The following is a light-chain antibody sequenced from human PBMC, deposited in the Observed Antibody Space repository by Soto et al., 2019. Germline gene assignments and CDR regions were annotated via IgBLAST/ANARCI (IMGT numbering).Light chain of an antibody. J-gene: IGKJ4*01. V-gene: IGKV3-11*01. Sequence: EIVLTQSPATLSLSPGERATLSCRASQSVSSYLAWYQQKPGQAPRLLFYDASNRATGIPARFSGSGSGTDFTLTVSSLEPEDFAVYYCQQRSDWPLTFGGGIKVEIK. CDR2: DAS. CDR1: QSVSSY. CDR3: QQRSDWPLT.